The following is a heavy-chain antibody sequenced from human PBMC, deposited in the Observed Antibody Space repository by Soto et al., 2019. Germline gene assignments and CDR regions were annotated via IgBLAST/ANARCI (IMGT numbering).Heavy chain of an antibody. CDR1: GGSISSGDYY. CDR2: IYYSGST. CDR3: FGVSPYGSGFNDY. Sequence: QVQLQESGPGLVKPSQTLSLTCTVSGGSISSGDYYWSWIRQPPGKGLEWIGYIYYSGSTYYNPSPKSRVTISVDTSKNQFSLKLSSVTAADTAVYYCFGVSPYGSGFNDYWGQGTLVTVSS. D-gene: IGHD3-10*01. V-gene: IGHV4-30-4*01. J-gene: IGHJ4*02.